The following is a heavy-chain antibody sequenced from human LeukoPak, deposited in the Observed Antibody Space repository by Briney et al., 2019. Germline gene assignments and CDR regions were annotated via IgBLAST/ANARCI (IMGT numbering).Heavy chain of an antibody. CDR1: GFTFSSYA. Sequence: PGGSLRLSCAASGFTFSSYAMHWVRQAPGKGLEYVSAISSNGGSTYYADSVKGRFTISRDNSKNTLYLQMGSLRAEDMAVYYCARGDGLMDVWGQGTTVTVSS. J-gene: IGHJ6*02. V-gene: IGHV3-64*02. D-gene: IGHD5-24*01. CDR2: ISSNGGST. CDR3: ARGDGLMDV.